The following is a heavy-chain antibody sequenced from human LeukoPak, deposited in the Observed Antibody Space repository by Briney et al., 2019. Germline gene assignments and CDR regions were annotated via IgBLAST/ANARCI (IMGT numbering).Heavy chain of an antibody. V-gene: IGHV3-30*18. CDR2: ISYDGSNK. Sequence: PGRSLRLSCAASGFTFSSYGMHWVRQAPGKGLEWVAVISYDGSNKYYADSVKGRFTISRDNSKNTLYLQMNSLRAEDTAVYYCAKDPSAAAGTGEYFQHWGQGTLVTVSS. D-gene: IGHD6-13*01. J-gene: IGHJ1*01. CDR1: GFTFSSYG. CDR3: AKDPSAAAGTGEYFQH.